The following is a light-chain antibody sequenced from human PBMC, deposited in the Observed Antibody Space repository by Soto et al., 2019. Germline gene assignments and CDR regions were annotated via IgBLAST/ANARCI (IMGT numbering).Light chain of an antibody. J-gene: IGKJ1*01. CDR2: GAS. CDR1: QSVSSSY. Sequence: EIVLTQSPGTLSLSPGERATLSCRASQSVSSSYLAWYQQKPGQAPRLLIYGASSRATGIPDRFSGSGSGTDFTLTISRLEPEDFAVYYCQQRSNWPVTFGLGTKVEV. V-gene: IGKV3D-20*02. CDR3: QQRSNWPVT.